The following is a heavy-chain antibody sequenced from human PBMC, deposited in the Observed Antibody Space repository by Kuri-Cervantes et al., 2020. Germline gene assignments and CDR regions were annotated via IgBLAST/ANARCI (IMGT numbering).Heavy chain of an antibody. CDR1: GGIFSSYA. D-gene: IGHD4-17*01. CDR3: ARVPQPYGDYFFGWFDP. Sequence: SVKVSCKASGGIFSSYAISWVRQAPGQGLEWMGGIIPIFGTANYAQKFQGRVTITADESTSTAYMELSSLRSEDTAVYYCARVPQPYGDYFFGWFDPWGQGTLVTVSS. J-gene: IGHJ5*02. V-gene: IGHV1-69*13. CDR2: IIPIFGTA.